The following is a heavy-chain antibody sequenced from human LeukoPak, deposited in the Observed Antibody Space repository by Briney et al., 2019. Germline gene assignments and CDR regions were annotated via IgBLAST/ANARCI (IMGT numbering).Heavy chain of an antibody. CDR2: ISYDGSNK. D-gene: IGHD3-10*01. J-gene: IGHJ6*03. V-gene: IGHV3-30*03. Sequence: GGSLRLSCAASGFTFSSYGMHWARQAPGKVLEWVAVISYDGSNKYYADSVKGRFTISRDNSKNTLYLQMNSLRSEDTAVYYCAGHYGSGSYPYYYYYMDVWGKETTVTISS. CDR3: AGHYGSGSYPYYYYYMDV. CDR1: GFTFSSYG.